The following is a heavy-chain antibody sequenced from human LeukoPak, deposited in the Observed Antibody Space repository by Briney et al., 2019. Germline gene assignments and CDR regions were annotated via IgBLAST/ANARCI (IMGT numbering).Heavy chain of an antibody. V-gene: IGHV3-7*01. CDR1: GFTFSSYW. CDR2: IKQDGSEK. D-gene: IGHD3/OR15-3a*01. J-gene: IGHJ4*02. CDR3: ARDSVIYGY. Sequence: GGTLRLSCAASGFTFSSYWMSWVRQAPGKGLEWVANIKQDGSEKHYVDSVKGRFTVSRDNAKNSLYVQMSSLRAEDTAVYYCARDSVIYGYWGQGTLVTVSS.